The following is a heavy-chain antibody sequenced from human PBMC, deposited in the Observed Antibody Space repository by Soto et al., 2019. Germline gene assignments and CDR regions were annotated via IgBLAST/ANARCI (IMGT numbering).Heavy chain of an antibody. Sequence: EVQLVESGGGLVQPGGSLRLSCAASGFTFSTYWMSWVRQAPGKGLEWVANIKHDGSEKYYVDSVEGRFTISRDNAKNSLFLQMNSLRTEDTALYYCARDRPRDRSSQRNYYFYGMDVWGQGTTVTVSS. CDR3: ARDRPRDRSSQRNYYFYGMDV. D-gene: IGHD6-6*01. CDR2: IKHDGSEK. V-gene: IGHV3-7*01. J-gene: IGHJ6*02. CDR1: GFTFSTYW.